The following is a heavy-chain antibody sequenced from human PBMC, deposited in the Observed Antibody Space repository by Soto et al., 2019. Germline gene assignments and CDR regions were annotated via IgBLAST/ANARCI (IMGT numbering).Heavy chain of an antibody. Sequence: SVKVSCKASGGTFSSYAISWVREAPGQGLEWMGGIIPIFGTANYAQKFQGRVTITADESTSTAYMELSSLRSEDTAVYYCARDSLIVGATWSFDYWGQGTLVTVSS. D-gene: IGHD1-26*01. CDR1: GGTFSSYA. CDR3: ARDSLIVGATWSFDY. CDR2: IIPIFGTA. J-gene: IGHJ4*02. V-gene: IGHV1-69*13.